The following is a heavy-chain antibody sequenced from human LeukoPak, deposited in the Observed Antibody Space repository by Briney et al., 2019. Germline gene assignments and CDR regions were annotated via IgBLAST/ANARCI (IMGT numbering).Heavy chain of an antibody. CDR1: GVTFSSYS. CDR2: IISSSDDI. V-gene: IGHV3-21*01. D-gene: IGHD1-26*01. J-gene: IGHJ5*02. Sequence: GGSLRLSCAVSGVTFSSYSMNWGRQAPGKGLEWVSSIISSSDDIHYADSVKGRFTISRDNARNSLYLQMNSLRAEDTAVYYCARDFGYSGSYHHWFDPWGQGTLVTVSS. CDR3: ARDFGYSGSYHHWFDP.